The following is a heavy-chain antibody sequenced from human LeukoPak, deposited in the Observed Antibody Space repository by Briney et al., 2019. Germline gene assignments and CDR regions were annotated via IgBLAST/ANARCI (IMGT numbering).Heavy chain of an antibody. D-gene: IGHD3-3*01. CDR2: MNPHTGTT. CDR1: GYCLTGYY. Sequence: ASVKVSCKASGYCLTGYYMHWVRQAPGQGLEWMGRMNPHTGTTNYEQKFQGRVTMTRDTSISTAYMELSNLRSDDTAVYYCARPTGDYDAGSGPNYHFDYWGQGTLVTVSS. J-gene: IGHJ4*02. CDR3: ARPTGDYDAGSGPNYHFDY. V-gene: IGHV1-2*06.